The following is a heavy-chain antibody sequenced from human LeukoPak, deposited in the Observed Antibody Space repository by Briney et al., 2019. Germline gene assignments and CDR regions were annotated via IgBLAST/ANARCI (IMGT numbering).Heavy chain of an antibody. CDR3: ARRIAAAGVGNVY. CDR2: MNPDSGNT. D-gene: IGHD6-13*01. J-gene: IGHJ4*02. Sequence: GASVKVSCKASGHTFTSYDINWVRQATGQGLEWMGWMNPDSGNTGYAQKFQGRVTMTRNPSISTAYMELSSLTSEDTAVYYCARRIAAAGVGNVYWGQGTLVTVSS. CDR1: GHTFTSYD. V-gene: IGHV1-8*01.